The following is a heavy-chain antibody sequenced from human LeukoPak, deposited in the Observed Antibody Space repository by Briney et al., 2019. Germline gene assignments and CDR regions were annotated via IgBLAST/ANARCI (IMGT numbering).Heavy chain of an antibody. Sequence: SETLSLTCTVSGGSISSYYWSWIRQPPGKGLEWIGEINHSGSTNYNPSLKSRVTISVDTSKKQFSLKLSSVTAADTAVYYCVTYYFDSSGPKKNYWGQGTLVTVSS. D-gene: IGHD3-22*01. CDR3: VTYYFDSSGPKKNY. V-gene: IGHV4-34*01. J-gene: IGHJ4*02. CDR2: INHSGST. CDR1: GGSISSYY.